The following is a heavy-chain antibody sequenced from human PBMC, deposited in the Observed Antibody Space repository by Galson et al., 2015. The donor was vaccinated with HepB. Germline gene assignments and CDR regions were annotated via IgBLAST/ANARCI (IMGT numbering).Heavy chain of an antibody. CDR1: GFTFSSYA. CDR2: ISGSGGST. V-gene: IGHV3-23*01. D-gene: IGHD1-1*01. CDR3: AKDPSGTTWESHFDY. Sequence: SLRLSCAASGFTFSSYAMSWVRQAPGKGLEWVSAISGSGGSTYYADSVKGRFTISRDNSKNTLYLQMNSLRAEDTAVYYCAKDPSGTTWESHFDYWGQGTLVTVSS. J-gene: IGHJ4*02.